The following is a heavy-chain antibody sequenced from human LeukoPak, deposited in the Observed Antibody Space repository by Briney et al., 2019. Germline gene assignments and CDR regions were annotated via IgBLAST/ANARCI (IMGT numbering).Heavy chain of an antibody. CDR3: ARARPPVVPAASGYYYYYYMDV. J-gene: IGHJ6*03. V-gene: IGHV4-39*07. CDR1: GGSISSSSYY. D-gene: IGHD2-2*01. CDR2: IYHSGST. Sequence: PSETLSLTCTVSGGSISSSSYYWGWIRQPPGKGLEWIGSIYHSGSTYYNPSLKSRVTISVDTSKNQFSLKLSSVTAADTAVYYCARARPPVVPAASGYYYYYYMDVWGKGTTVTVSS.